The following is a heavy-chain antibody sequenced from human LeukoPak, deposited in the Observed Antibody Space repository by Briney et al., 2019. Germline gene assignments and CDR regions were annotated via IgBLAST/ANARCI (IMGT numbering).Heavy chain of an antibody. D-gene: IGHD3/OR15-3a*01. CDR2: IRDSGEA. V-gene: IGHV3-66*03. CDR3: ARDRAALQDWVEFDP. CDR1: GFRVSDYY. Sequence: PGGSLRLSCAVSGFRVSDYYMSWVRQAPGKGLVWVGLIRDSGEAFYADFVRGRFAISRDESENTLYLQMNSLRVEDTAVYFCARDRAALQDWVEFDPWGQGTPVIVSS. J-gene: IGHJ5*02.